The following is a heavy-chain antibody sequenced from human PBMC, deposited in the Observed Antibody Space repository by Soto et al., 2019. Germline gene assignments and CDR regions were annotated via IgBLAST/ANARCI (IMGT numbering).Heavy chain of an antibody. J-gene: IGHJ3*02. D-gene: IGHD2-21*01. CDR1: GFTFSYYW. CDR2: IRGDGGVE. V-gene: IGHV3-7*02. CDR3: XXXXXXXXXNFYYDVFDI. Sequence: DVQVMESGGGLVQPGESLRLSCAASGFTFSYYWMTWVRQAPGKGLEWVANIRGDGGVEHYLDSVKGRFSVSRDNAKDSLYLXXXXXXXXXXXXXXXXXXXXXXXXNFYYDVFDIWGQGTMVTVSS.